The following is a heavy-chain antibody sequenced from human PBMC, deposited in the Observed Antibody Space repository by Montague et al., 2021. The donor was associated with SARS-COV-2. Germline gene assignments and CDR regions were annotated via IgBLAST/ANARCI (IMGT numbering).Heavy chain of an antibody. CDR2: IFDSGST. V-gene: IGHV4-59*08. Sequence: SETLSLTCSVSGGSISSFYWCWLLQPPPKRLVWIGYIFDSGSTTYNPPSPSRVIMSVDTSKNQFSLMVKSVTAADTAVYYCARHYSATLPAVYWGQGTLVTVSS. J-gene: IGHJ4*02. CDR1: GGSISSFY. CDR3: ARHYSATLPAVY. D-gene: IGHD2-15*01.